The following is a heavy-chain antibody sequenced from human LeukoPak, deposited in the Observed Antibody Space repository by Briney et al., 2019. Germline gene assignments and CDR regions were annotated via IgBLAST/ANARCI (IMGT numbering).Heavy chain of an antibody. V-gene: IGHV3-74*01. J-gene: IGHJ2*01. CDR3: AKTLSSSAFPYWYFDL. Sequence: GGCLRLSCAGSGFTFGSFWMHWVRQAPGKGLVWVSRINTDGSIKDYADSVKGRFTISRDNGKNTVDLQMNSLRADDTAVYYCAKTLSSSAFPYWYFDLWGRGTLVTVSS. D-gene: IGHD6-19*01. CDR1: GFTFGSFW. CDR2: INTDGSIK.